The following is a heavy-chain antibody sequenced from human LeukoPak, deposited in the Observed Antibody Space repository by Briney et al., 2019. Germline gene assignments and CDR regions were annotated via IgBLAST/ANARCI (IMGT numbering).Heavy chain of an antibody. Sequence: GESLKISCKGSGYSFTSYWIGWVHQMPGKGLEWMGIIYPGDSDTRYSPSFQGQVTISADKSISTAYLQWSSLKASDTAMYYCARLIACSSTSCYGSAFDIWGQGTMVTVSS. D-gene: IGHD2-2*01. J-gene: IGHJ3*02. CDR2: IYPGDSDT. V-gene: IGHV5-51*07. CDR3: ARLIACSSTSCYGSAFDI. CDR1: GYSFTSYW.